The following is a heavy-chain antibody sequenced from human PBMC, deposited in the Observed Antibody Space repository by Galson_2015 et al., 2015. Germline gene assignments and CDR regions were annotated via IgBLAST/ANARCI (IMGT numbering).Heavy chain of an antibody. CDR3: ARGGIASPPRYFDY. Sequence: CAISGDSVSSNSAAWNWIRQSPSRGLEWLGRTNYRSKWSYDYAVSVKSRITVNPDTSKNQFSLQLNSVTPEDTAVYYCARGGIASPPRYFDYWSQGTLVTVSS. D-gene: IGHD6-6*01. V-gene: IGHV6-1*01. CDR1: GDSVSSNSAA. CDR2: TNYRSKWSY. J-gene: IGHJ4*02.